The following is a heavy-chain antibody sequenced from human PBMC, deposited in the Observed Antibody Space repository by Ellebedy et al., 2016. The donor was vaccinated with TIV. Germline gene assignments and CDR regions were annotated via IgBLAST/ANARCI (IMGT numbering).Heavy chain of an antibody. Sequence: PGGSLTLSCAASGFIFSSYSMNWVRQAPGKGLEWVSHISLSSSTIYYADSVKGRFTISRDNAKHSLSLQMNSLRDEDTAVYYCARGPRFGESSFDYWGQGTLVTVSS. D-gene: IGHD3-10*01. CDR1: GFIFSSYS. J-gene: IGHJ4*02. V-gene: IGHV3-48*02. CDR2: ISLSSSTI. CDR3: ARGPRFGESSFDY.